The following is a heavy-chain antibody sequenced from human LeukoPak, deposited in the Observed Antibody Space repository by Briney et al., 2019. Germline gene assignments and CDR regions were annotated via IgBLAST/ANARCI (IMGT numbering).Heavy chain of an antibody. J-gene: IGHJ4*02. D-gene: IGHD3-10*01. CDR2: ISHSGST. V-gene: IGHV4-34*01. CDR3: ASLKWFGELFV. Sequence: SETLSLTCAVYGGSFSGYYWSWIRQPPGKGLEWIGEISHSGSTNYNPSLKSRVTISVDTSKNQFSLKLSSVTAADTAVYYCASLKWFGELFVWGQGTLVTVSS. CDR1: GGSFSGYY.